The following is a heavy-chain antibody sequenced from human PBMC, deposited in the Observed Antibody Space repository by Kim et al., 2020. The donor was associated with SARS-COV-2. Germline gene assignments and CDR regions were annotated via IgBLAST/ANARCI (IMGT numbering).Heavy chain of an antibody. CDR3: ARDLDYDFWSGYAKTFDY. J-gene: IGHJ4*02. Sequence: KDRFTISSDNAKNSLYLQMNSLRDEDTAVYYCARDLDYDFWSGYAKTFDYWGQGTLVTVSS. D-gene: IGHD3-3*01. V-gene: IGHV3-48*02.